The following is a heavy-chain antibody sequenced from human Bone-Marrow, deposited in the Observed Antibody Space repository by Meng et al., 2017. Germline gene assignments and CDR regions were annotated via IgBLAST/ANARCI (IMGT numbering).Heavy chain of an antibody. CDR1: GASISSSSYY. CDR3: ARAGSGIVVVLDP. J-gene: IGHJ5*02. D-gene: IGHD2-2*01. CDR2: IYYSGST. V-gene: IGHV4-39*07. Sequence: LELRESGPEPVKPSAPLSLIVTVSGASISSSSYYWGWIRQPPGKGLEWIGSIYYSGSTYYNPSRKSRVTISVDTSKNQFSLKLSSVTAADTAVYYCARAGSGIVVVLDPWGQGTLVTVSS.